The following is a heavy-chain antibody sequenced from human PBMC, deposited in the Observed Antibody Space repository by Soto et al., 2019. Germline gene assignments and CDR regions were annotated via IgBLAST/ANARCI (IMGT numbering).Heavy chain of an antibody. CDR2: IYYSGST. CDR3: ASGITMVRGVHNNAFDI. J-gene: IGHJ3*02. CDR1: GGSISSYY. Sequence: SETLSLTCTVSGGSISSYYWSWIRQPPGKGLEWIGYIYYSGSTNYNPSLKSRVTISVDTSKNQFSLKLSSVTAADTAVYYCASGITMVRGVHNNAFDIWGQGTMVTVSS. D-gene: IGHD3-10*01. V-gene: IGHV4-59*08.